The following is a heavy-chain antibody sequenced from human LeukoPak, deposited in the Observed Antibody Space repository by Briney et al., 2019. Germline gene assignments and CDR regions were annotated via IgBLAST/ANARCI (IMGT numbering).Heavy chain of an antibody. V-gene: IGHV4-34*01. Sequence: SETLSLTCAVYGGSFSGYYWSWIRQPPGKGLEWIGEINHSGSTNYNPSLKSRVTISVDTSKNQFSLKLSSVTAADTAVYYCASSGYSSSWPWEYWGQGTLVTVSS. J-gene: IGHJ4*02. CDR3: ASSGYSSSWPWEY. CDR1: GGSFSGYY. CDR2: INHSGST. D-gene: IGHD6-13*01.